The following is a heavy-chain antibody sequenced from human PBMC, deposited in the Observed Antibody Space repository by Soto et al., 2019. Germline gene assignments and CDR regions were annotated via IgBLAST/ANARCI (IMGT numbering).Heavy chain of an antibody. CDR1: GGSISSGGYY. CDR2: IYYSGST. V-gene: IGHV4-31*03. J-gene: IGHJ4*02. Sequence: SETLSLTCTVSGGSISSGGYYWSWIRQHPGKGLEWIGYIYYSGSTYYNPSLKSRVTISVDTSKSQFSLKLSSVTAADTAVYYCARVELRFLEWPYYFDYWGQGTLVTVSS. D-gene: IGHD3-3*01. CDR3: ARVELRFLEWPYYFDY.